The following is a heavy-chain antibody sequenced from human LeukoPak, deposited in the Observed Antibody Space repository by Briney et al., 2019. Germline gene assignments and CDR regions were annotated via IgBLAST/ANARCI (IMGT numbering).Heavy chain of an antibody. CDR3: ARISSWSADY. CDR1: GFTFSPYW. CDR2: INNDGSNT. D-gene: IGHD6-13*01. J-gene: IGHJ4*02. V-gene: IGHV3-74*01. Sequence: PGGSLRLSCAASGFTFSPYWMHWVRQAPGKGLVWVSRINNDGSNTVYADSVKGRFTISRDNAKNMLYLQMNGLRAEDTAVYYCARISSWSADYWGQGTLVTVSS.